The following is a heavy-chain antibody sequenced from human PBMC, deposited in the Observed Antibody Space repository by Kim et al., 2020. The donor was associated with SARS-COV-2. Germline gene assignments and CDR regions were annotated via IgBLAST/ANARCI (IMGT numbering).Heavy chain of an antibody. CDR3: ARRGYFDWSDENWFDP. D-gene: IGHD3-9*01. J-gene: IGHJ5*02. Sequence: ASVKVSCKASGYTFTSYGISWVRQAPGQGLEWMGWISAYNGNTNYAQKLQGRVTMTTDTSTSTAYMELRSLRSDDTAVYYCARRGYFDWSDENWFDPWGQGTLVTVSS. CDR2: ISAYNGNT. CDR1: GYTFTSYG. V-gene: IGHV1-18*01.